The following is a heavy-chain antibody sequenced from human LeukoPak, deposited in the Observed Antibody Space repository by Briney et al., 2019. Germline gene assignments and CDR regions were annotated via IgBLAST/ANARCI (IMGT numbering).Heavy chain of an antibody. Sequence: GGSLSLSCAASGFTFSTYAIRWVRQAPGKGLERVSTISVSGDRTYYADSVKGRFTISRDNSENTLYLQMNSLRAEDTAEYYCSRDRGSSWLYYLDYWGQGTLVTVSS. CDR3: SRDRGSSWLYYLDY. CDR1: GFTFSTYA. D-gene: IGHD6-13*01. J-gene: IGHJ4*02. V-gene: IGHV3-23*01. CDR2: ISVSGDRT.